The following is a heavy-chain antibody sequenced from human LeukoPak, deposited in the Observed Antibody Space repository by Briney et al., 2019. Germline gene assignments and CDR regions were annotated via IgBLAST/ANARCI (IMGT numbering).Heavy chain of an antibody. CDR2: IFTGGTT. J-gene: IGHJ4*02. D-gene: IGHD3-9*01. V-gene: IGHV3-53*01. Sequence: PGGSLRLSCAASGFSVSTNYMSWVRQAPGKGLEWVSAIFTGGTTYYSDSVRGRFTISRDNSKNTLYLQMNSLRAEDTAVYYCARLSNYDLFFRYWGLGTLVTVSS. CDR1: GFSVSTNY. CDR3: ARLSNYDLFFRY.